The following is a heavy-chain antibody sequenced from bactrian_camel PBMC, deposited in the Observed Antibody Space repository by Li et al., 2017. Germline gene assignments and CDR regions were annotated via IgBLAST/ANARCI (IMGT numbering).Heavy chain of an antibody. CDR3: AADPRRKTDDSWHDAFWYMF. CDR2: IDSSGIT. CDR1: GRTYSKWC. Sequence: HVQLVESGGGSVQAGGSLRISCAASGRTYSKWCMGWFRQVPGKEREGIATIDSSGITAYADSVKGRFTISQDNAKNTVYLQMNSLKPEDTGTYYCAADPRRKTDDSWHDAFWYMFWGHGTQVTVS. D-gene: IGHD6*01. V-gene: IGHV3S53*01. J-gene: IGHJ4*01.